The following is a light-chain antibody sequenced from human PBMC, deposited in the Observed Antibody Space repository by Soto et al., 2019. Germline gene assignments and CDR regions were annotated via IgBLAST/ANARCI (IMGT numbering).Light chain of an antibody. CDR1: QSISKY. J-gene: IGKJ2*01. CDR2: AAS. CDR3: QQRYSTPPET. Sequence: DIQMTQSPSSLSASVGDRVTITCRASQSISKYLNWYQQKPGQAPNLLIYAASTLQSGVPSRFSGSGSGTDYTLTISSLEAEEFATYYCQQRYSTPPETFGQGTKLEIK. V-gene: IGKV1-39*01.